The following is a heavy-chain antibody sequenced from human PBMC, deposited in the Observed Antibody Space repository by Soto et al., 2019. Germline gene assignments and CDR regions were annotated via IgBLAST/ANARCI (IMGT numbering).Heavy chain of an antibody. D-gene: IGHD1-26*01. J-gene: IGHJ4*02. CDR1: GFTFDDYG. Sequence: EVQLVESGGGVLRPGGSLRLSCAASGFTFDDYGMSWARQAPGKGLEWVSGVNWNGGSTGYADSVKGRFTISSDNAKNSLYLQMNSLRAEDTAFYYCVRGASLNFDYGGQGTLVTVSS. CDR2: VNWNGGST. CDR3: VRGASLNFDY. V-gene: IGHV3-20*04.